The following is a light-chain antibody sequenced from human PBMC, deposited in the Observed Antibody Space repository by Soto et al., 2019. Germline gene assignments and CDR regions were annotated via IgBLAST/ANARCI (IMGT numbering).Light chain of an antibody. V-gene: IGLV1-44*01. J-gene: IGLJ1*01. CDR1: SSNIGSNT. CDR2: SNN. CDR3: AAWDDSLNGRYV. Sequence: QSVLTQPPSASGTPGQRVTISCSGSSSNIGSNTVNWYQQLPGTAPKLLIYSNNQRPSGVPDRFSGSKSGTSASLAISGLQSEDEDDYYCAAWDDSLNGRYVFGIGTKLTV.